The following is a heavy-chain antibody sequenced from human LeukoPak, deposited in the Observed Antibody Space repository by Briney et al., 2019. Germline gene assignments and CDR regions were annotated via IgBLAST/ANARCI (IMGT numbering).Heavy chain of an antibody. Sequence: GGSLRLSCAASGFTFSSYAMSWVRQVPGKGLEWVSGISGSGGGTDYADSVKGRFTISRDNSKNTLYLQMNNLRAEDTPVYYCAKNPGGYCSGGSCYYYFDYWGQGTLVTVSS. J-gene: IGHJ4*02. CDR2: ISGSGGGT. V-gene: IGHV3-23*01. CDR1: GFTFSSYA. CDR3: AKNPGGYCSGGSCYYYFDY. D-gene: IGHD2-15*01.